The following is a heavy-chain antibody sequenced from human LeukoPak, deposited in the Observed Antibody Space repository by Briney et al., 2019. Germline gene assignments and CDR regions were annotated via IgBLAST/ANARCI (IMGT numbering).Heavy chain of an antibody. CDR2: INAGNGNT. CDR1: GYTFTSYA. J-gene: IGHJ4*02. V-gene: IGHV1-3*01. Sequence: GASVKVSCKASGYTFTSYAMHWVRQAPGQRLEWMGWINAGNGNTKYSQKFQGRVTITRDTSASTAYMELSSLRSEDTAVYYCARDQNYYDSSGSDYWGQGTLVTVSS. CDR3: ARDQNYYDSSGSDY. D-gene: IGHD3-22*01.